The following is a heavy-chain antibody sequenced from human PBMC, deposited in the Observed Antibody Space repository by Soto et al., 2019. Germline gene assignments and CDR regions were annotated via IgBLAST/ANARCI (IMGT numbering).Heavy chain of an antibody. CDR3: ARGIVVVTALDY. CDR1: GYTFTRYG. Sequence: ASVKVSWKDSGYTFTRYGIRWVRQAPGQGLEWMGWISAYNGNTNYAQKLQGRVTMTTDTSASTAYMELSSLRSEDTAVYYCARGIVVVTALDYWGQGTLVTVS. D-gene: IGHD2-21*02. V-gene: IGHV1-18*01. J-gene: IGHJ4*02. CDR2: ISAYNGNT.